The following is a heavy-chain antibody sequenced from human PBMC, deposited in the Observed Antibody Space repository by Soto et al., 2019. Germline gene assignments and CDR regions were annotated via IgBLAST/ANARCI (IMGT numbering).Heavy chain of an antibody. Sequence: QVQLQESGPGLVKPSETLSLTCTVSGGHISSHYWSWIRQPPGKGLEWIGYVYHSGKTDSNPSLKSRVTISMDTSKNQISLSLTSVTAADTAVYYCARPRGTTPAVWYFDLWGRGTLVTVSS. V-gene: IGHV4-59*08. CDR3: ARPRGTTPAVWYFDL. CDR1: GGHISSHY. CDR2: VYHSGKT. J-gene: IGHJ2*01. D-gene: IGHD1-26*01.